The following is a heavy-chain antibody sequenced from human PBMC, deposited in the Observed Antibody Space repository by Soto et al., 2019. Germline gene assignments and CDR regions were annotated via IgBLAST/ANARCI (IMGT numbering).Heavy chain of an antibody. CDR2: ISGSGGST. Sequence: GGSLRLSCAASGFTFSSYAMSWVRQAPGKGLEWVSAISGSGGSTYYADSVKGRFTISRDNSKNTLYLQMNSLRAEDTAVYYCAKKSGAWGHYYYYGMDVWGQGTTVTVSS. V-gene: IGHV3-23*01. D-gene: IGHD1-26*01. CDR3: AKKSGAWGHYYYYGMDV. CDR1: GFTFSSYA. J-gene: IGHJ6*02.